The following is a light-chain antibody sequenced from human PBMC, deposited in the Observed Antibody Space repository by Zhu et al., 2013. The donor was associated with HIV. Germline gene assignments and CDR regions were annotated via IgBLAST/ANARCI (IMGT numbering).Light chain of an antibody. Sequence: DIQMTQSPSTLSASVGDRVTITCRASQSISSWLAWYQQKPGKAPNLLIYDASSLESGVPSTFSGSGSGTEFTLTISSLQAEDVATYYCQKYNSVPLTFGPGTKVDIK. CDR1: QSISSW. V-gene: IGKV1-5*01. CDR2: DAS. CDR3: QKYNSVPLT. J-gene: IGKJ3*01.